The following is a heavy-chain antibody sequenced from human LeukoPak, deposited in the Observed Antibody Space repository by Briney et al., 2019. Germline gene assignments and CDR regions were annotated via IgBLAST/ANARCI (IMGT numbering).Heavy chain of an antibody. J-gene: IGHJ4*02. CDR1: GGSISSYY. CDR3: ARTPDIVVVPADY. CDR2: IYYSGST. Sequence: SETLSLTCTVSGGSISSYYWSWIRQPPGKGLEWIGYIYYSGSTNYNPSLKSRVTISVDTSKNQFSLKLSSVTAADTAVYYCARTPDIVVVPADYWGQGTLVTVSS. V-gene: IGHV4-59*08. D-gene: IGHD2-2*01.